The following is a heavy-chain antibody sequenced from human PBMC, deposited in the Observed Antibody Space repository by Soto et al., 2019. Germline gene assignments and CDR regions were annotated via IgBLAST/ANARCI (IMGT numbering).Heavy chain of an antibody. Sequence: SETLSLTCAVYGGSFSGYYWSWIRQPPGKGLEWIGEIDHSGSTNYNPSLKSRVTISVDTSKNQFSLKLSSVTAADTAVYYCARIKLLWFGELESKPNWFDPWGQGTLVTVSS. CDR3: ARIKLLWFGELESKPNWFDP. J-gene: IGHJ5*02. V-gene: IGHV4-34*01. CDR2: IDHSGST. D-gene: IGHD3-10*01. CDR1: GGSFSGYY.